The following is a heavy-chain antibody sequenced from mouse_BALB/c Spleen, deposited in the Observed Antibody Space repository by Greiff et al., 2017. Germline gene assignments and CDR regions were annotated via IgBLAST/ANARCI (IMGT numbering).Heavy chain of an antibody. CDR3: ARDLGYGKTYWYFDV. Sequence: VQLQQSGPGLVAPSQSLSITCTVSGFSLTSYGVHWVRQPPGKGLEWLGVIWAGGSTNYNSALMSRLSISKDNSKSQVFLKMNSLQTDDTAMYYCARDLGYGKTYWYFDVWGAGTTVTVSS. V-gene: IGHV2-9*02. CDR2: IWAGGST. D-gene: IGHD2-1*01. CDR1: GFSLTSYG. J-gene: IGHJ1*01.